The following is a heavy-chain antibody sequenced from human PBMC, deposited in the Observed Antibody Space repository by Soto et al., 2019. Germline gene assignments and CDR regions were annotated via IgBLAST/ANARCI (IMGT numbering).Heavy chain of an antibody. V-gene: IGHV3-21*01. J-gene: IGHJ1*01. Sequence: PGGSLRLSCAASGFMFSAYTMNWARQAPGKGLEWLSSISDDSTYIDYADSLRGRFTVSRDNARKSLYLQMDSLGPEDTGVYYCATPYYFNHWGPGTLVTVSS. CDR1: GFMFSAYT. CDR3: ATPYYFNH. D-gene: IGHD3-16*01. CDR2: ISDDSTYI.